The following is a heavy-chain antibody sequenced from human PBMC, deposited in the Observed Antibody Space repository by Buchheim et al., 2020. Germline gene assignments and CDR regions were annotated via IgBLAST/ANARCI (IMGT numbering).Heavy chain of an antibody. CDR2: IIPIFGTA. J-gene: IGHJ6*02. CDR1: GGTFSSYA. D-gene: IGHD5-18*01. CDR3: ARAHGAPDQRSYGTYYYYYYGMDV. V-gene: IGHV1-69*06. Sequence: QVQLVQSGAEVKKPGSSVKVSCKASGGTFSSYAISWVRQAPGQGLEWMGGIIPIFGTANYAQKFQGRVTITADKSTSTAYMELSSLRSEDTAVYYCARAHGAPDQRSYGTYYYYYYGMDVWGQGTT.